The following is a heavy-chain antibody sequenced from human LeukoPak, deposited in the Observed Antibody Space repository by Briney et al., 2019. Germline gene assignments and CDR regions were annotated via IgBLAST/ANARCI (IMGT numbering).Heavy chain of an antibody. V-gene: IGHV4-61*02. CDR3: ARGSRYSSGYDYIDH. D-gene: IGHD3-22*01. CDR1: VGSISSGSDY. CDR2: SYSSGST. Sequence: SQTLSLTCTVSVGSISSGSDYCSWIRQTAGQGLEWIGRSYSSGSTNYNPSLKSRVSISVDTSKNQFSLRLSSVTAADTAVYYCARGSRYSSGYDYIDHWGQGTLVTVSS. J-gene: IGHJ4*02.